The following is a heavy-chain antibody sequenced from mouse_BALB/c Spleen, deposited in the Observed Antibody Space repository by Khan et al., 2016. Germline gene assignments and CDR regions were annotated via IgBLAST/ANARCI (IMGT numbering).Heavy chain of an antibody. V-gene: IGHV3-2*02. CDR1: GYSITSDYA. CDR3: ARTPTAYYAMDY. CDR2: IIYSGST. D-gene: IGHD1-2*01. J-gene: IGHJ4*01. Sequence: EVQLQESGPGLVKPSQSLSLTCTVTGYSITSDYAWNWIRQFPGNKLEWMGYIIYSGSTRYSPSLKSRISVTRDTSKHQFFLQLNSVTTEDTATYYCARTPTAYYAMDYWGQGTSVTVSS.